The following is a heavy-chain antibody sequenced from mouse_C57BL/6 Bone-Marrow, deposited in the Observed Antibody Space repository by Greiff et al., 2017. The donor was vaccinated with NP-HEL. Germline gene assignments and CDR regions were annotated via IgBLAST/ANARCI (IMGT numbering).Heavy chain of an antibody. CDR1: GFTFSSYA. CDR3: ASPRRRGRFAY. CDR2: ISDGGSYT. J-gene: IGHJ3*01. V-gene: IGHV5-4*03. D-gene: IGHD3-1*01. Sequence: DVMLVESGGGLVKPGGSLKLSCAASGFTFSSYAMSWVRQTPEKRLEWVATISDGGSYTYYPDNVKGRFTISRDKAKNNLYLQMSHLKAEDTAMYYCASPRRRGRFAYWGQGTLVTVSA.